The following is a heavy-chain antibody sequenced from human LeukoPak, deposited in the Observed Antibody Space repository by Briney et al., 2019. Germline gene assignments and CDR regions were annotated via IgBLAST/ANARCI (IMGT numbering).Heavy chain of an antibody. CDR1: GGTSSIYT. CDR3: ARALDCTNGVCFGDDAFDI. Sequence: VKVSCKASGGTSSIYTISWVRQAPGQGLEWMGRIIPIDGVENYAQKFQGRVTITADKLTSTAYMELSSLRSEDTAVYYCARALDCTNGVCFGDDAFDIWGQGTMVTVSS. D-gene: IGHD2-8*01. CDR2: IIPIDGVE. J-gene: IGHJ3*02. V-gene: IGHV1-69*02.